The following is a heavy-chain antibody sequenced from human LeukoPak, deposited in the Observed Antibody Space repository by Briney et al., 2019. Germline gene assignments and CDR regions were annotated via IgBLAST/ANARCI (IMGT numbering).Heavy chain of an antibody. Sequence: GGSLRLSCAASGFTFSSYAMHWVRQAPGKGLEWVAVISYDGSNKYYADSVKGRFTISRDNSKNTLYLQMNSLRAEDTAVYYCVRITMIVVAYDAFDIWGQGTMVTVSS. V-gene: IGHV3-30-3*01. CDR2: ISYDGSNK. J-gene: IGHJ3*02. CDR1: GFTFSSYA. D-gene: IGHD3-22*01. CDR3: VRITMIVVAYDAFDI.